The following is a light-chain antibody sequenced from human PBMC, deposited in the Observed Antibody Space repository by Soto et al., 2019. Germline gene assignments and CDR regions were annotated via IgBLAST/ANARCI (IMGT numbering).Light chain of an antibody. Sequence: DIQMTQSPSSLSASVGDIVTIAWRASQTISYYVNWYQQKPGKAPMLLIYSASSLQSGVPSRFSGSGSGTDLTLTINSLQPEDFATYICQQTYRLPWTFGQGTKVDNK. CDR2: SAS. V-gene: IGKV1-39*01. CDR1: QTISYY. CDR3: QQTYRLPWT. J-gene: IGKJ1*01.